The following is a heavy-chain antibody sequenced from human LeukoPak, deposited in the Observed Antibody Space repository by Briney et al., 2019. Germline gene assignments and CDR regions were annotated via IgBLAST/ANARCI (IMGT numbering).Heavy chain of an antibody. CDR3: ARVGLGHRLGYCSGGSCYSGDYYYYMDV. Sequence: ASVTVSCKASGYTFTGYYMHWVRQAPGQGLEWMGWINPNSGGTNYAQKFQGRVTMTRDTSISTAYMELSRLRSDDTAVYYCARVGLGHRLGYCSGGSCYSGDYYYYMDVWGKGTTVTVSS. V-gene: IGHV1-2*02. D-gene: IGHD2-15*01. CDR1: GYTFTGYY. CDR2: INPNSGGT. J-gene: IGHJ6*03.